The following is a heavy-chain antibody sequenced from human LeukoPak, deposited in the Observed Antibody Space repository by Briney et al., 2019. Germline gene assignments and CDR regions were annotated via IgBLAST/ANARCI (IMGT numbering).Heavy chain of an antibody. CDR2: INTDTRGT. CDR3: ARAGAYHFDN. CDR1: GFTFSSYW. V-gene: IGHV3-74*01. D-gene: IGHD3-16*01. J-gene: IGHJ4*02. Sequence: GGSLRLSCAASGFTFSSYWMHWVRQAPGKGLVWVSIINTDTRGTYYADSVKGRFTISRDNAKNTLYLQMNSLRAEDTAVYYCARAGAYHFDNWGQGTLVTVSS.